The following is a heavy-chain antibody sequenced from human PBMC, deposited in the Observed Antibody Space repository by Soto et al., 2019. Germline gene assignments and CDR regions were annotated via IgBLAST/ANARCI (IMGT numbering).Heavy chain of an antibody. D-gene: IGHD2-21*02. J-gene: IGHJ4*02. CDR3: ARGDIVVVTAIPSYYFDY. Sequence: SVKVSCKASGGTFSSYAISWVRQAPGQGLEWMGGIIPIFGTANYAQKFQGRVTITADESTSTAYMELSSLRSEDTAVYYCARGDIVVVTAIPSYYFDYWGQGTLVTVSS. CDR2: IIPIFGTA. CDR1: GGTFSSYA. V-gene: IGHV1-69*13.